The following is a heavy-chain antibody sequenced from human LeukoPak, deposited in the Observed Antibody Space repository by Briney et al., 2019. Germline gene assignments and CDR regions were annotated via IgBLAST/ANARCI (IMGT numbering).Heavy chain of an antibody. CDR1: GGSISSYY. D-gene: IGHD1-1*01. Sequence: SETLSLTCTVSGGSISSYYWSWVRQPPGKGLEWIGYIYYSGNTNYNPSLKSRLTMSADRSRNQFSLNLNSVTAADTAVYYCARINWNYFDYWGQGILDTVSS. CDR2: IYYSGNT. V-gene: IGHV4-59*08. J-gene: IGHJ4*02. CDR3: ARINWNYFDY.